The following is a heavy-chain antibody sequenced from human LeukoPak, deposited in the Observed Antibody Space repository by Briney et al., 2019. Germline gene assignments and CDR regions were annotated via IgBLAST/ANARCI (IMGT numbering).Heavy chain of an antibody. CDR3: AKDVVVVAATGDDY. Sequence: PGGSLRLSCAASGFTFSSYAMSWVRQAPGKGLEWVSAISGSGGSTYYAGSVKGRFTISRDNSKNTLYLQMNSLRAEDTAVYYCAKDVVVVAATGDDYWGQGTLVTVSS. CDR2: ISGSGGST. D-gene: IGHD2-15*01. J-gene: IGHJ4*02. V-gene: IGHV3-23*01. CDR1: GFTFSSYA.